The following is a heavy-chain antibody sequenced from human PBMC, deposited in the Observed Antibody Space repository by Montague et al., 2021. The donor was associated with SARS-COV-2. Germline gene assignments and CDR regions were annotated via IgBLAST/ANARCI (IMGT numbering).Heavy chain of an antibody. V-gene: IGHV4-34*01. CDR3: ARVGRQQLVRLSGMDV. CDR2: IYYSGST. Sequence: SETLSLTCAVYGGSFSGYYWSWIRQPPGKGLEWIGSIYYSGSTXXXPSXXXRVTISVDTSKNQFSLKLSSVTAADTAVYYCARVGRQQLVRLSGMDVWGQGTTVTVSS. J-gene: IGHJ6*02. CDR1: GGSFSGYY. D-gene: IGHD6-13*01.